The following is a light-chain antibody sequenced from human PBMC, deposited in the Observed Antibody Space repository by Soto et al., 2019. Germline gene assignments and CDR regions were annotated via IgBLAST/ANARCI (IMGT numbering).Light chain of an antibody. Sequence: EIVLTQSPGTLSLSPGERATLSCRASQSVSSSYLAWYQQKPGQAPRLLIYGASSRATGIPDRFSGSGSGTDFTLTFSRLDPEDFAVYYCQQYGSSPLTFGGGTKVEIK. CDR1: QSVSSSY. V-gene: IGKV3-20*01. J-gene: IGKJ4*01. CDR2: GAS. CDR3: QQYGSSPLT.